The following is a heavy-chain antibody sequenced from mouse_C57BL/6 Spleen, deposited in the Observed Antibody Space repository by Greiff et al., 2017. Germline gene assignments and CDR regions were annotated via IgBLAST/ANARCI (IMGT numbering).Heavy chain of an antibody. CDR3: AWPVYYYGSSYVHYAMDY. CDR1: GFTFSDYG. V-gene: IGHV5-17*01. D-gene: IGHD1-1*01. CDR2: ISSGSSTI. Sequence: EVKLQESGGGLVKPGGSLKLSCAASGFTFSDYGMHWVRQAPEKGLEWVAYISSGSSTIYYADTVKGRFTISRDNAKNTLFLQMTSLRSEDTAMYYCAWPVYYYGSSYVHYAMDYWGQGTSVTVSS. J-gene: IGHJ4*01.